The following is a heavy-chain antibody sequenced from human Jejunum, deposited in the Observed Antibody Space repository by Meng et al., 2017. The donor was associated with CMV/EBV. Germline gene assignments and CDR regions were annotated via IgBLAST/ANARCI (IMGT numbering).Heavy chain of an antibody. CDR3: AQKRSHSGNWYPHYFDY. CDR1: FALSTTWVG. CDR2: VDWDDDK. J-gene: IGHJ4*02. D-gene: IGHD6-13*01. V-gene: IGHV2-5*05. Sequence: FALSTTWVGVGRIHEPPRRALGWLALVDWDDDKRYGRSVKGRLTITKDNSKKQVVLTMTNMDPVDTATYYCAQKRSHSGNWYPHYFDYWGQGTLVTVSS.